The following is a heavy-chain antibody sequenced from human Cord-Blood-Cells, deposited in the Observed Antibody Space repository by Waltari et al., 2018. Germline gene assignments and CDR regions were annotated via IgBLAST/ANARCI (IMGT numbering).Heavy chain of an antibody. CDR1: GYTFTSSD. J-gene: IGHJ4*02. V-gene: IGHV1-8*01. Sequence: QVQLVQSGAEVKKPGASVKVSCKASGYTFTSSDINWVRQATGQGLEWMGWMNPNSGNTGYAQEFQGRVTMTRRTSISTAYMELSSLRSEDTAVYYCARGEYSSSWYDYWGQGTLVTVSS. D-gene: IGHD6-13*01. CDR2: MNPNSGNT. CDR3: ARGEYSSSWYDY.